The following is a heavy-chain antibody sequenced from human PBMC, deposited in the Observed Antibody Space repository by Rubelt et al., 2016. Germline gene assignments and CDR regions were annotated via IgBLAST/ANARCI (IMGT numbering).Heavy chain of an antibody. CDR2: MSLSGST. J-gene: IGHJ4*02. CDR3: ARGRELGMEDY. D-gene: IGHD7-27*01. Sequence: GLVKPSETLSLTCAVYGGSFTGYYWSWIRQPPGKGLEWIGEMSLSGSTTYNPSLKTRVTVSGDMSQNQFSLRLSSVTAADTAVYYCARGRELGMEDYWGQGTLVTVSS. CDR1: GGSFTGYY. V-gene: IGHV4-34*01.